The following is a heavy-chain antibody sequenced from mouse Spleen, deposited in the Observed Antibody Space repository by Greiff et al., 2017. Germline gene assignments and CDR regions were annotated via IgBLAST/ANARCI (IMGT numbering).Heavy chain of an antibody. D-gene: IGHD4-1*01. CDR2: IDPANGNT. J-gene: IGHJ4*01. CDR1: GFNIKDTY. Sequence: EVKVVESGAELVKPGASVKLSCTASGFNIKDTYMHWVKQRPEQGLEWIGRIDPANGNTKYDPKFQGKATITADTSSNTAYLQLSSLTSEDTAVYYCAFNWDEYAMDYWGQGTSVTVSS. V-gene: IGHV14-3*02. CDR3: AFNWDEYAMDY.